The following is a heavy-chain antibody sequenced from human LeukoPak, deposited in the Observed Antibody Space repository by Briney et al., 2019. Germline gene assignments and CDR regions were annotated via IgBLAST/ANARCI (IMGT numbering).Heavy chain of an antibody. V-gene: IGHV4-59*08. Sequence: SETLSLTCTVSGGSISSYYWSWIRQPPGKGLEWIGYIYYSGSTNYNPSLKSRVTISVDTSKNQFSLKLSSVTAADTAVYYCARHGGSSWYVYYYYYYMDVWGKGTTVTISS. CDR1: GGSISSYY. CDR2: IYYSGST. D-gene: IGHD6-13*01. CDR3: ARHGGSSWYVYYYYYYMDV. J-gene: IGHJ6*03.